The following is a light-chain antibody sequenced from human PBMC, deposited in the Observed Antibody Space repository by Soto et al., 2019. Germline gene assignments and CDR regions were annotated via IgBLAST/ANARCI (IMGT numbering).Light chain of an antibody. CDR3: QQRSNWPPIT. CDR1: QSVSSY. V-gene: IGKV3-11*01. J-gene: IGKJ5*01. Sequence: EIVLTQSPATLSLSPGESATLSCRASQSVSSYLAWYQQKPGQAPRLLIYDASNRDTGIPGRFSGSGSGTDFTLTISSLEPEDSAVYCCQQRSNWPPITFGQRTRLEI. CDR2: DAS.